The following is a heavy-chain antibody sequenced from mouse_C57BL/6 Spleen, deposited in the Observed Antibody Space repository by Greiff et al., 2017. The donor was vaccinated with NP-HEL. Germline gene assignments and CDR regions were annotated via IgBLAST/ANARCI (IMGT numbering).Heavy chain of an antibody. D-gene: IGHD2-4*01. CDR2: ISSGGDYI. V-gene: IGHV5-9-1*02. Sequence: KLMESGEGLLPPLVSLTLSFSSSVFTFSSYAMSWVRQTPEKRLEWVAYISSGGDYIYYADTVKGRFTISRDNARNTLYLQMSSLKSEDTAMYYCTRDDYDGGYYAMDYWGQGTSVTVSS. J-gene: IGHJ4*01. CDR1: VFTFSSYA. CDR3: TRDDYDGGYYAMDY.